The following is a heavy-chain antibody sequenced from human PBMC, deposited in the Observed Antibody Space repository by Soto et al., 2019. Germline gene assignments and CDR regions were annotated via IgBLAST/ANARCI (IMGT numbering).Heavy chain of an antibody. V-gene: IGHV3-64D*06. CDR2: IRGNGDPP. CDR3: VKSRGGNNFDFFD. Sequence: GGSLRLSCSASGFTFSSYAMHWVRQAPGKGLEYVSGIRGNGDPPFYADSVKGRFTISRDNSKNTLYLQMSSLSADDTAVYYCVKSRGGNNFDFFDWGQGALVTVYS. J-gene: IGHJ4*02. D-gene: IGHD5-12*01. CDR1: GFTFSSYA.